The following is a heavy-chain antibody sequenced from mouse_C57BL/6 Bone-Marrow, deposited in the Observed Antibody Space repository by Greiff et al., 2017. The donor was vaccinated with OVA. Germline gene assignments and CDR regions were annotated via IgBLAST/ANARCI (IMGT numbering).Heavy chain of an antibody. Sequence: VQLQQSGPELVKPGASVKIPCKASGYTFTDYNIDWVKQSHGKSLEWIGDINPNNGGTIYNQKFKGKATLTVDKSSSTAYMELRSLTSEDTAVYYCARRVLLLRTGGYAMDYWGQGTSVTVSS. V-gene: IGHV1-18*01. CDR2: INPNNGGT. J-gene: IGHJ4*01. D-gene: IGHD1-1*01. CDR3: ARRVLLLRTGGYAMDY. CDR1: GYTFTDYN.